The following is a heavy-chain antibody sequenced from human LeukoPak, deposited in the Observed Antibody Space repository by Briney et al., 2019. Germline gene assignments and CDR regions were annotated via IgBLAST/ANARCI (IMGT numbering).Heavy chain of an antibody. V-gene: IGHV3-48*01. CDR1: GFTFSNYS. CDR3: ATSGYSSSWYFG. CDR2: ISRSSTTI. J-gene: IGHJ4*02. Sequence: GGSLRLSCAASGFTFSNYSMNWVRQAPGKGLEWVSYISRSSTTIYYADSVKGRFTISRDNAKNSLYLQMNSMRAEDTAVYYCATSGYSSSWYFGWGQGTLVTVSS. D-gene: IGHD6-13*01.